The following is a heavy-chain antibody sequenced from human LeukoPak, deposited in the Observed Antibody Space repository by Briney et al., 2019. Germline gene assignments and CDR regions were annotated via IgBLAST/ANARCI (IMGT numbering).Heavy chain of an antibody. V-gene: IGHV1-69*13. D-gene: IGHD3-3*01. CDR1: GGTFGSYA. CDR3: ARSPDDFWSGYENWFDP. J-gene: IGHJ5*02. CDR2: IIPIFGTA. Sequence: SVKVSCKASGGTFGSYAISWVRQAPGQGLEWMGGIIPIFGTANYAQKFQGRVTITADESTSTAYMELSSLRSEDTAVYYCARSPDDFWSGYENWFDPWGQGTLVTVSS.